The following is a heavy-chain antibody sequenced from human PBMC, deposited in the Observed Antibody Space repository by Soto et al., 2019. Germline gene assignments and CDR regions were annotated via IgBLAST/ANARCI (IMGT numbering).Heavy chain of an antibody. CDR3: ARLSDFSSGFQVYYGMPV. CDR2: MNPNSGNT. Sequence: VKVSCKASGYTFTSYDINWVRQATGQGLEWMGWMNPNSGNTGYAQKFQGRVTMTRNTSISTAYMELSSLRSEDTAVYYCARLSDFSSGFQVYYGMPVWSLGTKATVSS. D-gene: IGHD3-3*01. CDR1: GYTFTSYD. V-gene: IGHV1-8*01. J-gene: IGHJ6*02.